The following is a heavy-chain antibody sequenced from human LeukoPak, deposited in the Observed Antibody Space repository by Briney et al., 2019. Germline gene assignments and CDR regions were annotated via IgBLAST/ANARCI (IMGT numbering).Heavy chain of an antibody. J-gene: IGHJ5*02. CDR3: ARQYSGYSSGWYLNWFDP. D-gene: IGHD6-19*01. V-gene: IGHV3-21*01. CDR1: GFTFSSYS. Sequence: NPGGSLRLSCAASGFTFSSYSMNWVRQAPGKGLEPVSSISSSSSYIYYADSVKGRFTISRDNAKNSLYLQMNSLRAEDTAVYYCARQYSGYSSGWYLNWFDPWGQGTLVTVSS. CDR2: ISSSSSYI.